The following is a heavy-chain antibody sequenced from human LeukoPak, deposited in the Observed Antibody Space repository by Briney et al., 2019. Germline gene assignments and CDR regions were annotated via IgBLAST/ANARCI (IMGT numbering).Heavy chain of an antibody. J-gene: IGHJ4*02. CDR3: ARRSPFTYYDFWSGYYPFDY. Sequence: SVKVPCKASGGTFSSYAISWVRQAPGQGLEWMGGIIPIFGTANYAQKFQGRVTITADKSTSTAYMELSSLRSEDTAVYYCARRSPFTYYDFWSGYYPFDYWGQGTLVTVSS. V-gene: IGHV1-69*06. CDR1: GGTFSSYA. D-gene: IGHD3-3*01. CDR2: IIPIFGTA.